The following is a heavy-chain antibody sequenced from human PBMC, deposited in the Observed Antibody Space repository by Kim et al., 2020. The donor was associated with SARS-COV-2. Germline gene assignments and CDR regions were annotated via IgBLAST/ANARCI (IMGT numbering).Heavy chain of an antibody. CDR2: INHSGST. J-gene: IGHJ4*02. CDR1: GGSFSGYY. D-gene: IGHD3-10*01. V-gene: IGHV4-34*01. Sequence: SETLSLTCAVYGGSFSGYYWSWIRQPPGKGLEWIGEINHSGSTNYNPSLKSRVTISVDTSKNQFSLKLSSVTAADTAVYYCARGREYYGSGARYWGQGTLVTVSS. CDR3: ARGREYYGSGARY.